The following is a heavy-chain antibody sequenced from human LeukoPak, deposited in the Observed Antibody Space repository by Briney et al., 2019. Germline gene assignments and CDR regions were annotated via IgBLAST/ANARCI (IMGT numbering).Heavy chain of an antibody. CDR2: FEPEDVET. CDR3: ETTMIVVVISTDGLRD. CDR1: GYTLTELS. V-gene: IGHV1-24*01. J-gene: IGHJ4*02. Sequence: ASVKVSCKVSGYTLTELSMHWVRPAPGKGLEWMGGFEPEDVETIYAQKFQGTVTMTEDTSTDTAYMELSSLRSEDTAVYYCETTMIVVVISTDGLRDWGQGTLVTVSS. D-gene: IGHD3-22*01.